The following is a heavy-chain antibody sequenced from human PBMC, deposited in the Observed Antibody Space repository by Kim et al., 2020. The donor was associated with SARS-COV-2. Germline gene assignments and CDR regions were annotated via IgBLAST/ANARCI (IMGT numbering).Heavy chain of an antibody. J-gene: IGHJ4*02. V-gene: IGHV1-18*01. Sequence: YAQKLQGRVTMTTDTSTSTAYMELRSLRSDDTAVYYCARGDVDKVATIDYWGQGTLVTVSS. D-gene: IGHD5-12*01. CDR3: ARGDVDKVATIDY.